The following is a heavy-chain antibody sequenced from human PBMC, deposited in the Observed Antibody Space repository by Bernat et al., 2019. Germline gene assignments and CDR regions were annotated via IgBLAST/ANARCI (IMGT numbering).Heavy chain of an antibody. D-gene: IGHD3-10*01. CDR2: IDWEDDK. J-gene: IGHJ4*02. CDR3: ARSDLGFIPPWGFAS. CDR1: DFSLSTTGVC. Sequence: QVTLRESGPALVKPTETLTLTCTISDFSLSTTGVCVSWVRQPPGKALEWLARIDWEDDKYYSTSLQTRLTISKDTSKKQVVLTMTDMDPVDTATYYCARSDLGFIPPWGFASWGQGALVTVSS. V-gene: IGHV2-70*15.